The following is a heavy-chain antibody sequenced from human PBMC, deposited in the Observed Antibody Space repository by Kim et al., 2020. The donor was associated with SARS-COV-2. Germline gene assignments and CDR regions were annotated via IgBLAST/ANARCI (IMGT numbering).Heavy chain of an antibody. V-gene: IGHV4-59*13. CDR3: ARDTVWFGPYYYYYYGMDV. CDR1: GGSISSYY. Sequence: SETLSLTCTVSGGSISSYYWSWIRQPPGKGLEWIGYIYYSGSTNYNPSLKSRVTISVDTSKNQFSLKLHSVTAADTAVYYCARDTVWFGPYYYYYYGMDVWGQGTTVTVSS. D-gene: IGHD3-10*01. J-gene: IGHJ6*02. CDR2: IYYSGST.